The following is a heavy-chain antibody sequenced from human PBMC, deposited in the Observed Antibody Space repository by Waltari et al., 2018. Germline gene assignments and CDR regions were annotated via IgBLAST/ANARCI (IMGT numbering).Heavy chain of an antibody. Sequence: EVQLVESGGGLVQPGRSLRLSCAASGFTFDDYAMHWVRQAPGKGLEWVAIISRNSGSIGYADAVKGRFTISRDNAKNSLYLQMNSLRAEETALYYCAKEMGSGSSLDAFDIWGQGTMVTVSS. CDR2: ISRNSGSI. D-gene: IGHD1-26*01. CDR3: AKEMGSGSSLDAFDI. CDR1: GFTFDDYA. J-gene: IGHJ3*02. V-gene: IGHV3-9*01.